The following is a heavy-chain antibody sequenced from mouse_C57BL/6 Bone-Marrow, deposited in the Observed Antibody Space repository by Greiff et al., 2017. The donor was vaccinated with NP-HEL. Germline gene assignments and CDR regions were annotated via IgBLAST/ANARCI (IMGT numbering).Heavy chain of an antibody. CDR3: ASPYEGAMDY. D-gene: IGHD2-3*01. J-gene: IGHJ4*01. V-gene: IGHV1-26*01. CDR2: INPNNGGT. CDR1: GYTFTDYY. Sequence: VQLQQSGPELVKPGASVKISCKASGYTFTDYYMNWVKQSHGKSLEWIGDINPNNGGTSYNQKFKGKATLTVDKSSSTAYMELRSLTSEDSAVYYCASPYEGAMDYWGQGTSVTVSS.